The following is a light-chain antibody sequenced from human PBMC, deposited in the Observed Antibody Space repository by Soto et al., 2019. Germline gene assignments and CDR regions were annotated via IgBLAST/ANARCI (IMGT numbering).Light chain of an antibody. CDR1: SSDVGGYNY. CDR2: DVI. Sequence: QSALTQPASASGSPGQSITISCTGTSSDVGGYNYVSWYQQHPGKAPKLMIYDVINRPSGVSDRFSGSKSGNTASLTISGLQAEDEAHYYCSSYTSSSTLVFGGGTKLTVL. V-gene: IGLV2-14*01. CDR3: SSYTSSSTLV. J-gene: IGLJ3*02.